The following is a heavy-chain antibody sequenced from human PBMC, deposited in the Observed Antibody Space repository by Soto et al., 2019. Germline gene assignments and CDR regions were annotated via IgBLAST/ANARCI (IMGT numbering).Heavy chain of an antibody. J-gene: IGHJ3*02. Sequence: LRLSCAVSGFTVSYNYMNWVRQAPGKVLEWVSVIYRGGDTFYADSVKGRFTISRDNSKNTLYLQMNSLRAEDTAVYYCARGMYGSGSYYIGDAFDMWGQGTMVTVSS. V-gene: IGHV3-53*01. CDR1: GFTVSYNY. D-gene: IGHD3-10*01. CDR2: IYRGGDT. CDR3: ARGMYGSGSYYIGDAFDM.